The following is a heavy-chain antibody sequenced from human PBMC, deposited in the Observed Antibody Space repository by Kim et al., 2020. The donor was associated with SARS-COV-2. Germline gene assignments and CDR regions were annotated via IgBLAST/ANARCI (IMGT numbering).Heavy chain of an antibody. V-gene: IGHV3-23*01. D-gene: IGHD5-18*01. Sequence: ADSVKGRFTISRDNSKNTLYLQMNSLRAEDTAVYYCAKGYHGYSYGYFDYWGQGTLVTVSS. CDR3: AKGYHGYSYGYFDY. J-gene: IGHJ4*02.